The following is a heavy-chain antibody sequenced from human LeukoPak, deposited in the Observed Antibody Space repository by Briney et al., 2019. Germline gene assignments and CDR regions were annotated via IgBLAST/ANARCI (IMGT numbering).Heavy chain of an antibody. V-gene: IGHV5-51*01. CDR2: IYPGDSDT. J-gene: IGHJ4*02. D-gene: IGHD3-10*01. CDR1: GYNFNNYW. Sequence: GESLKISCQGSGYNFNNYWIGWVRQMPGKGLEWMGIIYPGDSDTRYSPSFQGQVTISADKSISTAYLQWSSLKASDTAMYYCARRDYGSGPRHFDYWGQGTLVTVSS. CDR3: ARRDYGSGPRHFDY.